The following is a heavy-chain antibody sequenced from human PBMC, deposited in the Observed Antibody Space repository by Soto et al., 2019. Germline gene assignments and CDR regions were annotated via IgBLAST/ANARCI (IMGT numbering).Heavy chain of an antibody. CDR1: GGSLSDYF. J-gene: IGHJ6*03. CDR2: INHLGSI. CDR3: ARGGISHWAYFYYMDV. Sequence: SETLSLTCVVSGGSLSDYFWSWIRQPPGMALEWIGEINHLGSINYNPSLKSRINKSVDTSKNQFSLTQKSVTAADTVTYYCARGGISHWAYFYYMDVWDRGTTVTVSS. V-gene: IGHV4-34*01. D-gene: IGHD2-21*01.